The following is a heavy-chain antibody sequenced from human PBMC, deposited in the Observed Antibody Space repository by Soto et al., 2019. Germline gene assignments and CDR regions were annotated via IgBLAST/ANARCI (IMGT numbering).Heavy chain of an antibody. J-gene: IGHJ4*02. V-gene: IGHV1-18*01. CDR1: GYTFTSYG. Sequence: QVQLVQSGAEVKKPGASVKVSCKASGYTFTSYGISWVRQAPGQGLEWMGWISAYNDNTNYEQKVHGRVTMTTDTSTSTAYMDLRILRSGDAAVYYCARDRGSYALDYWGQGTLVTVSS. CDR3: ARDRGSYALDY. D-gene: IGHD1-26*01. CDR2: ISAYNDNT.